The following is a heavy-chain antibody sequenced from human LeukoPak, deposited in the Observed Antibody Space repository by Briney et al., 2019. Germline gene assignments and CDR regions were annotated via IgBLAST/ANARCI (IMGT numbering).Heavy chain of an antibody. V-gene: IGHV3-48*01. CDR3: ARGRRGTVTDY. J-gene: IGHJ4*02. D-gene: IGHD4-17*01. CDR1: GFTFSSYG. CDR2: ISSSSSTI. Sequence: TGGSLRLSCAASGFTFSSYGMHWVRQAPGKGLEWVSYISSSSSTIYYADSVKGRFTISRDNAKNSLYLQMNSLRAEDTAVYYCARGRRGTVTDYWGQGTLVTVSS.